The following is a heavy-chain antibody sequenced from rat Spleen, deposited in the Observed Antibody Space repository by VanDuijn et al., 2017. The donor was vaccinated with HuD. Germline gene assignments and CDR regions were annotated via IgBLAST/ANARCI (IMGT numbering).Heavy chain of an antibody. CDR3: TRHAYYDGYYHWYFDF. V-gene: IGHV5-29*01. D-gene: IGHD1-12*03. CDR1: GFTFSHYG. Sequence: EVQLVESGGDLVQPGRSLKLTCAASGFTFSHYGMAWVRQAPTKGLEWVATLSYDGHTTYYRDSVKGRFTISRDIAKSTLYLQMDSLGSEDTATHYCTRHAYYDGYYHWYFDFWGPGTMVTVSS. J-gene: IGHJ1*01. CDR2: LSYDGHTT.